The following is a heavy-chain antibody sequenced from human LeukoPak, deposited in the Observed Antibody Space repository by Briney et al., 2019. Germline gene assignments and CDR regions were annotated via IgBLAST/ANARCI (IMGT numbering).Heavy chain of an antibody. Sequence: GGSLRLSCAASGFTFSSYGMHWVRPAPGKGLEWVAFIRYDGSNKYYADSVKSRFTISRDNSKNTLYMQMNSLRAEDTAVYYCANIDGGWHGPLAPPPSSNYWGQGTLVTVSS. CDR1: GFTFSSYG. CDR3: ANIDGGWHGPLAPPPSSNY. D-gene: IGHD6-19*01. V-gene: IGHV3-30*02. CDR2: IRYDGSNK. J-gene: IGHJ4*02.